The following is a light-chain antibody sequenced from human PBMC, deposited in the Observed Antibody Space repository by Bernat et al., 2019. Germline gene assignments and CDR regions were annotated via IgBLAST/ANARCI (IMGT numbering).Light chain of an antibody. CDR3: CSDAGRYRKWV. CDR1: SSDIGAYNY. J-gene: IGLJ3*02. Sequence: QSALTQPRSVSGSPGQSVTISCTGTSSDIGAYNYVSWYQQHPGKAPKLMIYDVSKRPSGVPDRFSGSKSGNTASLTISGLHAEGEADYHCCSDAGRYRKWVLAGGTKLAVL. V-gene: IGLV2-11*01. CDR2: DVS.